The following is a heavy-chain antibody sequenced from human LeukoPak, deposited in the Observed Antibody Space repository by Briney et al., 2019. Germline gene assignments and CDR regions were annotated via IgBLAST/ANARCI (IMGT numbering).Heavy chain of an antibody. CDR2: IYQSGST. CDR1: GYSISSGYY. CDR3: ARLPERSDLLPSYANSFDW. Sequence: SETLSLTCTVSGYSISSGYYWGWIRQPPGKGLQWIGSIYQSGSTYYNASLNSRITMSIDTSKNRFSLRLSSVTAADTAVFFCARLPERSDLLPSYANSFDWWGQGTLVTVSS. J-gene: IGHJ4*02. V-gene: IGHV4-38-2*02. D-gene: IGHD3-9*01.